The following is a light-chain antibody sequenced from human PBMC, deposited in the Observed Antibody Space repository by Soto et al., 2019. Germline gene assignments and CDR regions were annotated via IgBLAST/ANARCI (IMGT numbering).Light chain of an antibody. Sequence: QSALTQPRSVSGSPGQSVTISCTGTSSDVGGYNYVSWYQQHPGKAPKLMIYDVSKRPSGVPDRFSGSKSGNTASLTISGLQAEDEADYYCVSFTTSRSYVFGTGTKVTVL. CDR2: DVS. J-gene: IGLJ1*01. V-gene: IGLV2-11*01. CDR3: VSFTTSRSYV. CDR1: SSDVGGYNY.